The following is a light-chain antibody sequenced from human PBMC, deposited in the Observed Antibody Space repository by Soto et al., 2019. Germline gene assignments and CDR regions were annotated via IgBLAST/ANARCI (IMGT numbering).Light chain of an antibody. CDR3: SSYAGSNNLV. V-gene: IGLV2-8*01. CDR1: SSDIGGYIL. Sequence: QSALTQPASVSGSPGQSITISCTGTSSDIGGYILVSWYQQEPGKAPKLMIYEGSKRPSGVPDRFSGSKSGNTASLTVSGLQAEDEADYYCSSYAGSNNLVFGGGTKLTVL. J-gene: IGLJ2*01. CDR2: EGS.